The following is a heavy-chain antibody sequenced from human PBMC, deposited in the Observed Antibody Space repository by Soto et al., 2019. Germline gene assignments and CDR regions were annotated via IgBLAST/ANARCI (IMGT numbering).Heavy chain of an antibody. CDR2: ISGSGGST. CDR3: AKDRVVVVIKGVLDY. CDR1: GFTFSSYA. V-gene: IGHV3-23*01. J-gene: IGHJ4*02. Sequence: GGSLRLSCAASGFTFSSYAMSWVRQAPGKGLEWVSAISGSGGSTYYADSVKGRFTISRDNSKNTLYLQMNSLRAEDTAVYYCAKDRVVVVIKGVLDYWGQGTLVTVSS. D-gene: IGHD3-22*01.